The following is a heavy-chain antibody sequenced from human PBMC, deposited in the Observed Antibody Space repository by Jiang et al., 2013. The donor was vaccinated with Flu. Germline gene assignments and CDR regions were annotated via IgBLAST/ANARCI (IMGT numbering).Heavy chain of an antibody. Sequence: VQLLESGGGVVQPGRSLRLSCAASGFTFSSYGMHWVRQAPGKGLEWVAVISYDGSNKYYADSVKGRFTISRDNSKNTLYLQMNSLRAEDTAVYYCAKIVGSYYDILTGYLDDYWGQGTLVTVSS. CDR1: GFTFSSYG. CDR2: ISYDGSNK. V-gene: IGHV3-30*18. D-gene: IGHD3-9*01. CDR3: AKIVGSYYDILTGYLDDY. J-gene: IGHJ4*02.